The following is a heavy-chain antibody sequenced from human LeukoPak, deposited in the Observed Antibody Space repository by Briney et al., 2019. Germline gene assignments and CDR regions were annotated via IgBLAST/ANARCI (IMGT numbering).Heavy chain of an antibody. CDR3: ARGTPYVAAAGLYYFDY. D-gene: IGHD6-13*01. J-gene: IGHJ4*02. Sequence: PGGSLRLSCAASGFTFSSYAMHWVRQAPGKGLEWVAVISYDGSNKYYADSVKGRFTISRDNSKNTLYLQMNSLRAEDTAVYYCARGTPYVAAAGLYYFDYWGQGTLVTVSS. CDR2: ISYDGSNK. CDR1: GFTFSSYA. V-gene: IGHV3-30-3*01.